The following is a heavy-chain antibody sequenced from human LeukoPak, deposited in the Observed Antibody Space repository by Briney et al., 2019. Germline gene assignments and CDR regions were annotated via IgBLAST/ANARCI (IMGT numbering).Heavy chain of an antibody. CDR3: AIHFDY. V-gene: IGHV3-30*03. CDR2: ISHDASSK. CDR1: GFTFSNSG. J-gene: IGHJ4*02. Sequence: GGSLRLSCAGSGFTFSNSGMHWVRQAPGKGLEWVAVISHDASSKYHADSVKGRFTISRDNSKNTLYLQMNSLRAEDTALYYCAIHFDYWGQGTLVTVSS.